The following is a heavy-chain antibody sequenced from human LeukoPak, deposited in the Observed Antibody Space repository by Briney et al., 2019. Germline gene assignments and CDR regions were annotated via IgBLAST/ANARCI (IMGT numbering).Heavy chain of an antibody. CDR2: ISGSGGST. CDR3: AKEDYQLLPFDY. D-gene: IGHD2-2*01. J-gene: IGHJ4*02. Sequence: PGGSLRLSCAASGFTFSSYAMSWVRQAPGKGPEWVSAISGSGGSTYYADSVKGRFTTSRVNSKNTLYLQMNSLRAEDTAVYYCAKEDYQLLPFDYWGQGTLVTVSS. CDR1: GFTFSSYA. V-gene: IGHV3-23*01.